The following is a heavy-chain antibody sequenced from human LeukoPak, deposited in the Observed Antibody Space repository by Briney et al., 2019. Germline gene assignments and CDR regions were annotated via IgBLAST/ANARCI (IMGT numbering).Heavy chain of an antibody. CDR3: ARDSAKTTVTTLDY. Sequence: AGSLRLSCAASGFTFSSYWMSWVRQAPGKGLEWVANIKQDGSEKYYVDSVKGRFTISRDNAKNSLYLQMNSLRAEDTAVYYCARDSAKTTVTTLDYWGQGTLVTVSS. V-gene: IGHV3-7*01. CDR2: IKQDGSEK. CDR1: GFTFSSYW. J-gene: IGHJ4*02. D-gene: IGHD4-17*01.